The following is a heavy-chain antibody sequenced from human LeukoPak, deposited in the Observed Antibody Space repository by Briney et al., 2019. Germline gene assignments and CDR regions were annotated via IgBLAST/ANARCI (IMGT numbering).Heavy chain of an antibody. D-gene: IGHD6-6*01. CDR2: VYYTGST. CDR3: ARHFAYSSSSYFDY. V-gene: IGHV4-59*08. J-gene: IGHJ4*02. CDR1: CGYVNPYY. Sequence: SDTLSLTCSVSCGYVNPYYWSWIRQPPGKGLEWIGYVYYTGSTNYNPSLKSRVTIFEDKSKNQFSLRLSSVTVADTAVYYCARHFAYSSSSYFDYWGQGNLVTVSS.